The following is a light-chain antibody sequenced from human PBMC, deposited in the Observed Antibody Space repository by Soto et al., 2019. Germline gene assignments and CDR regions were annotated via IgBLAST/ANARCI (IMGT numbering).Light chain of an antibody. CDR3: CSYAGSSTLYV. CDR2: EGT. Sequence: QAVVTQPASVSGSLGQSITISCTGSSSDVGTYYFVSWYQQHPGKVPKLMIYEGTKRPSGVSDRFSGSKSGNTASMTISGLQAEDEANYYCCSYAGSSTLYVFGTGTKVTVL. CDR1: SSDVGTYYF. J-gene: IGLJ1*01. V-gene: IGLV2-23*01.